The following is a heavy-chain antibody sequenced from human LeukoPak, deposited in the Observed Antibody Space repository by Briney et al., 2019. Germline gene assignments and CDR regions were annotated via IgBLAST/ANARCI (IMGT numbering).Heavy chain of an antibody. CDR1: GFTFSSYA. Sequence: GGSLRLSCAASGFTFSSYAMSWVRQAPGKGLEWVSGISGSGANTDYADSVKGRFTISRDNSKATLYVQMNSLTVEDTAVYYCARSQSSSLIDYWGQGTLVTVSS. V-gene: IGHV3-23*01. CDR3: ARSQSSSLIDY. CDR2: ISGSGANT. D-gene: IGHD6-13*01. J-gene: IGHJ4*02.